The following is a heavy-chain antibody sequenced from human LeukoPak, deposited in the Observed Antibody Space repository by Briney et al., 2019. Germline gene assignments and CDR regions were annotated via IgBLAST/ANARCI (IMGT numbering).Heavy chain of an antibody. CDR1: GFTFSDYY. D-gene: IGHD6-13*01. CDR2: ISSSSSYT. V-gene: IGHV3-11*03. J-gene: IGHJ4*02. Sequence: GGSLRLSCAASGFTFSDYYMSWSRQAPGKGLEWVSYISSSSSYTNYADSVKGRFTISRDNSKNSLYLQMNSLRAEDTAVYYCASPAAGSNFDCWGQGTLVTVSS. CDR3: ASPAAGSNFDC.